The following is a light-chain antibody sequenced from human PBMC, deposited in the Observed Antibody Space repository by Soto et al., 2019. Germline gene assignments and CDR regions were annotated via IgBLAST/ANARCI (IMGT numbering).Light chain of an antibody. CDR2: DAS. V-gene: IGKV1-5*01. Sequence: DIQMTQSPSTLSASVGDRVTITCRASQSISRWLAWYQQKPGKAPNLLIYDASNLQATVPLRLGGSGCGSNFTLTIHTLKPHDLATYYCQQYDSYPWTFGQGTKVEIK. J-gene: IGKJ1*01. CDR3: QQYDSYPWT. CDR1: QSISRW.